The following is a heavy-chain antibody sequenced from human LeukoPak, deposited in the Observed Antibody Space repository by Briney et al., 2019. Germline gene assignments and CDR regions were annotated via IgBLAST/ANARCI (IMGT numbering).Heavy chain of an antibody. CDR3: ARQQYSSSWYDY. J-gene: IGHJ4*02. Sequence: ASVKVSCKASGYSFTNYDINWVRQATGQGLEWMGWMNPKSGDTGYSQKFQGRVFITRDTSINTAYMELSSLGSDDTAVYYCARQQYSSSWYDYWGQGTLVTVSS. CDR2: MNPKSGDT. V-gene: IGHV1-8*03. CDR1: GYSFTNYD. D-gene: IGHD6-13*01.